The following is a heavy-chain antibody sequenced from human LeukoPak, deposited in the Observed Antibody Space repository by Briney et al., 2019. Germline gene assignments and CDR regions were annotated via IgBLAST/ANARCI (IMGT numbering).Heavy chain of an antibody. Sequence: GGSLRLSCAASGFTFSSYAMHWVRQAPGKGLEWVAVISYDGSNKYYADSVKGRFTISRDNSKNTLYLQMNSLRAEDTAVYYCAIGSAAAFSFLGSYWGQGTLVTVSS. J-gene: IGHJ4*02. CDR3: AIGSAAAFSFLGSY. CDR2: ISYDGSNK. D-gene: IGHD2/OR15-2a*01. V-gene: IGHV3-30*04. CDR1: GFTFSSYA.